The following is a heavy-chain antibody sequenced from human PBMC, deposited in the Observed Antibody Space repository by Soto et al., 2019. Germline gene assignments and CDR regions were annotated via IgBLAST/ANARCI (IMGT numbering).Heavy chain of an antibody. J-gene: IGHJ6*02. V-gene: IGHV1-69*12. CDR2: IIPVFGTP. Sequence: QVQLVQSGAEVKKPGSSVKVSCKASGGSLSNYGISWVRQAPGQGLEWMGAIIPVFGTPNYAQKFQDRVPIPADESTTTVYMEVRSLTSEDTAVYYCARGDATKIVVTTYYAMDVRGQGTTVTVSS. CDR1: GGSLSNYG. D-gene: IGHD3-22*01. CDR3: ARGDATKIVVTTYYAMDV.